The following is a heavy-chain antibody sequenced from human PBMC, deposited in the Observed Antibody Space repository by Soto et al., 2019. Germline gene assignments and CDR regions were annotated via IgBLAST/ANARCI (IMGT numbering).Heavy chain of an antibody. V-gene: IGHV3-13*04. CDR2: IGVAGDA. D-gene: IGHD5-18*01. CDR1: GFTFSNYE. J-gene: IGHJ3*02. CDR3: AREGRDTSMDPFDI. Sequence: EVQLVESGGGLVQPGGSLRLSCAASGFTFSNYEIHWVRQTTGKRLERVSTIGVAGDAHYPGSVKGRFTISRENAKNSVYLQMNGLRDGDTAVYYCAREGRDTSMDPFDIWGQGTMVTVSS.